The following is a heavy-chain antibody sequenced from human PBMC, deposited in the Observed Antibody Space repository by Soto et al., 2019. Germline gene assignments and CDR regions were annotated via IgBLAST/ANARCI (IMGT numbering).Heavy chain of an antibody. V-gene: IGHV3-30*03. J-gene: IGHJ4*02. D-gene: IGHD2-8*01. CDR3: GRCNGDDCHSPFDY. CDR2: ITKNGRNK. CDR1: GFAFSNYA. Sequence: QVQLVESGGGVVQPGGSLRLSCAASGFAFSNYAMDWVRQAPCKRLQWVADITKNGRNKDYADSVKGRLAISRDNSKNTLELQMNSLRVEDTAMYYCGRCNGDDCHSPFDYWGQGTLVTVSS.